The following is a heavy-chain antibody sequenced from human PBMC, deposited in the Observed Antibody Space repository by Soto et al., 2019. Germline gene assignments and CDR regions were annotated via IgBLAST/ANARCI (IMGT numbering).Heavy chain of an antibody. V-gene: IGHV4-4*02. Sequence: QVQLQESGPGLVKPSGTLSLTCAVSGGSISSSNWWSWVRQPPGKGLEWIGEIYHSGSTNYNPSLKSRVTISVDKSKNQFSLKLSSVTAADTAVYYCARDRSGATWYYYYGMDVWGQGTTVTVSS. CDR2: IYHSGST. CDR3: ARDRSGATWYYYYGMDV. J-gene: IGHJ6*02. CDR1: GGSISSSNW. D-gene: IGHD1-26*01.